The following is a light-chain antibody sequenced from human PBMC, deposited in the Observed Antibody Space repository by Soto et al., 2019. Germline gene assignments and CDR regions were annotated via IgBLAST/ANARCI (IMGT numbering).Light chain of an antibody. Sequence: QSVLTQPPSASGTPGQRVPISCSGSSSNIGSNTVNWYQQLPGTAPKLLIYSNNQRPSGVPDRFSGSKSGTSASLAISGLQSEDEGDYYCAAWDDSLNGVVFGGGTKLTVL. J-gene: IGLJ2*01. CDR2: SNN. CDR3: AAWDDSLNGVV. CDR1: SSNIGSNT. V-gene: IGLV1-44*01.